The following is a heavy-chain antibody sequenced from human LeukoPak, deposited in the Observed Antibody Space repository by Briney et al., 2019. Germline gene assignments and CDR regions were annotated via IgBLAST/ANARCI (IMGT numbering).Heavy chain of an antibody. CDR2: ISGSGGST. D-gene: IGHD2-2*01. Sequence: GGVLRLSCAASGFTLSSYAMRWGRQAPGEGVGWGSAISGSGGSTYYADSVKGRFTISRDNSKNTLYLQMNSLRAEDTAVYYCAKDYGIVVVPAAMLGYWGQGTLVTVSS. CDR1: GFTLSSYA. CDR3: AKDYGIVVVPAAMLGY. J-gene: IGHJ4*02. V-gene: IGHV3-23*01.